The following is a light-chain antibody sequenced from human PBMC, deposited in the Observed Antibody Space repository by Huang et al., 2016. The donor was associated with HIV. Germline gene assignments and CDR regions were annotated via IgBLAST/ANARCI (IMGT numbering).Light chain of an antibody. CDR3: QKYNSVPRT. CDR1: QGIGTY. CDR2: AAS. J-gene: IGKJ1*01. V-gene: IGKV1-27*01. Sequence: DIQMTQSPSSLSASVGDRVTISCRASQGIGTYLAWYQHKPGQVPNLLIYAASTLQSGVPSRFSGSGSGTNFTLTIGSLQPEDVAIYYCQKYNSVPRTFGLGTKVEIK.